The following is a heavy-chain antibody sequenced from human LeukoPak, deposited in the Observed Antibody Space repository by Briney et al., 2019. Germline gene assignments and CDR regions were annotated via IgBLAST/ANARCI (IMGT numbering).Heavy chain of an antibody. D-gene: IGHD1-26*01. CDR1: GGTFSSYA. CDR3: ARNVGANDQSQVFDY. CDR2: IIPILGIA. Sequence: ASVKVSCKASGGTFSSYAISWVRQAPGQGLEWMGRIIPILGIANYAQKFQGRVTITADKSTSTAYMELSSLRSEDTAVYYCARNVGANDQSQVFDYWGQGTLVTVSS. J-gene: IGHJ4*02. V-gene: IGHV1-69*04.